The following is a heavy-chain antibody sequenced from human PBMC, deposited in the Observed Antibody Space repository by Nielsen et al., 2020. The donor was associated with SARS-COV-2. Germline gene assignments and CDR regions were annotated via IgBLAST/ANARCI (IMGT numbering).Heavy chain of an antibody. CDR1: GFTFSSYA. D-gene: IGHD5-18*01. J-gene: IGHJ4*02. Sequence: GESLKISCAASGFTFSSYAMHWVRQAPGKGLEWVAVISYDGSNKYYADSVKGRFTISRDNSKNTLYLQMNSLRAEDTAVYYCAREEIQLWLRTYRYWGQGTLVTVSS. CDR2: ISYDGSNK. V-gene: IGHV3-30-3*01. CDR3: AREEIQLWLRTYRY.